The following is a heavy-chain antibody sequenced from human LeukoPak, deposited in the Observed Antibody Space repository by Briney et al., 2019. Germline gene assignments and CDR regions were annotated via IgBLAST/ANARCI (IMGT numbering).Heavy chain of an antibody. CDR1: GGSISGYY. D-gene: IGHD4-17*01. V-gene: IGHV4-59*01. J-gene: IGHJ4*02. CDR3: ARRRHDYGDYYFDY. CDR2: IYYTGST. Sequence: PSETLSLTCTVSGGSISGYYWSWIRQPPGKGLEWIGYIYYTGSTNYNPPLKSRVTISVDTSKNQFSLKLSSVTAADTAVYYCARRRHDYGDYYFDYWGQGTLVTVSS.